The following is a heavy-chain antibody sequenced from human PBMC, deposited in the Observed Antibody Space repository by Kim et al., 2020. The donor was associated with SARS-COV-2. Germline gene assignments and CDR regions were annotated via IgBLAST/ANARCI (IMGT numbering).Heavy chain of an antibody. CDR2: IYYSGNT. CDR1: GGSISGYH. V-gene: IGHV4-59*01. Sequence: SETLSLTCTVSGGSISGYHWSWIRQSPGRGLEWIGSIYYSGNTNYRPSLKRRVTISIDTSKNQFSLKLRSVTAADTAVYYCARGTYDYVWGSYRFVYWGQGTLVTVSS. CDR3: ARGTYDYVWGSYRFVY. J-gene: IGHJ4*02. D-gene: IGHD3-16*02.